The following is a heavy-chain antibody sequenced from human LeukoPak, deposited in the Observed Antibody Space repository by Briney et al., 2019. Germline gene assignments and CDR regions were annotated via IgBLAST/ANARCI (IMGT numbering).Heavy chain of an antibody. J-gene: IGHJ4*02. CDR1: GFTVSSDS. Sequence: PGGSLRLSCTVSGFTVSSDSMSWVRQAPGKGLEWVSFIYSGGSTHYSDSVKGRFTISRDNSKNTLYLQMNSLRAEDTAVYYCAKDRAYYSDSSGYYLVRAYDYWGQGTLVTVSS. D-gene: IGHD3-22*01. V-gene: IGHV3-53*01. CDR3: AKDRAYYSDSSGYYLVRAYDY. CDR2: IYSGGST.